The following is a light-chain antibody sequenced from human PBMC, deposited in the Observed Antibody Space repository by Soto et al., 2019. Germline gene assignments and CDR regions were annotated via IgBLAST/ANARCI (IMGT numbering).Light chain of an antibody. Sequence: IQMTQSPSTLSASVGDRVTITCRASQSISSWLAWYQQKPGKAPKLLIYDASSLESGVPSRFSGSGSGTEFTLTISSLRPDDFATYYCQHYSGDRATFGQGTKVDI. CDR2: DAS. CDR3: QHYSGDRAT. CDR1: QSISSW. J-gene: IGKJ1*01. V-gene: IGKV1-5*01.